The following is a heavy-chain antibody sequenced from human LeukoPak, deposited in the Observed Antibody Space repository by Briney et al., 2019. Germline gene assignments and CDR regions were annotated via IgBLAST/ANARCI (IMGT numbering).Heavy chain of an antibody. CDR1: GYAFTGHY. CDR3: ATLGTQTGMYDY. CDR2: INPNNGAT. D-gene: IGHD1-1*01. V-gene: IGHV1-2*02. Sequence: ASVKVSCRASGYAFTGHYIHWVRQAPGQGLEWMGWINPNNGATKSAQKFQGRITLTRDTSISTAYMDLGRLRSGDTAAYYCATLGTQTGMYDYWGQGTLVTVSS. J-gene: IGHJ4*02.